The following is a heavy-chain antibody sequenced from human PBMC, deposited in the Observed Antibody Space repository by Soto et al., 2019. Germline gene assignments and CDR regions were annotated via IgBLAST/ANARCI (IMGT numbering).Heavy chain of an antibody. CDR2: IYYSGTT. V-gene: IGHV4-31*03. Sequence: QVQLQESGPGLVKPSQTLSLTCTVSGGSISTGGYYWSWIRQHPGKGLEWIGYIYYSGTTYYNPSLKSRATISVDTSKNQFSLNLSSVTAADTAVYYCARAPRDIGCDYWGQGTLVTVSS. CDR1: GGSISTGGYY. CDR3: ARAPRDIGCDY. D-gene: IGHD2-15*01. J-gene: IGHJ4*02.